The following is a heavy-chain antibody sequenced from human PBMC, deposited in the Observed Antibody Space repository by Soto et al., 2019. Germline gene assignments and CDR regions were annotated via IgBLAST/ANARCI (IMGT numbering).Heavy chain of an antibody. D-gene: IGHD6-6*01. CDR3: ARLDFGSSSN. CDR2: IGDSGYTT. V-gene: IGHV3-23*01. CDR1: GFTFSKSG. J-gene: IGHJ1*01. Sequence: GGSLRLSCAASGFTFSKSGMVWVRQAPEKGLEWVSSIGDSGYTTYYADSVKGRFTVSRDNSKNTLYLQMSSLRAEDTAVYYCARLDFGSSSNWGQGTLVTVSS.